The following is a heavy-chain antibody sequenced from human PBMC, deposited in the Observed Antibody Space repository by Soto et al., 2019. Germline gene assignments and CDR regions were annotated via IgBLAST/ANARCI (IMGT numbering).Heavy chain of an antibody. J-gene: IGHJ4*02. CDR3: ARVRLYSSGWTVFDY. V-gene: IGHV3-33*01. Sequence: QVQLVESGGGVVQPGRSLRLSCAASGFTFSSYGMHWVRQAPGKGLEWVAVIWYDGSNKYYADSVKGRFTISRDNSKNTLYLQMNSLRAEDTAVYYCARVRLYSSGWTVFDYWGQGTLVTVSS. CDR1: GFTFSSYG. D-gene: IGHD6-19*01. CDR2: IWYDGSNK.